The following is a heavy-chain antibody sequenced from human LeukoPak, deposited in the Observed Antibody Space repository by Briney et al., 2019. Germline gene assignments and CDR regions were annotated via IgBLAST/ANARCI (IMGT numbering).Heavy chain of an antibody. CDR2: ISGSGGST. CDR1: GFTFSSYA. CDR3: AKVDSSGYYSYYYYYYMDV. J-gene: IGHJ6*03. D-gene: IGHD3-22*01. Sequence: GGSLRLSCAASGFTFSSYAMSWVRQAPGKGLEWVSAISGSGGSTYYADSVKGRFTISRDNSKNTLYLQMNSLRAEDTAVYYCAKVDSSGYYSYYYYYYMDVWGKGTTVTVSS. V-gene: IGHV3-23*01.